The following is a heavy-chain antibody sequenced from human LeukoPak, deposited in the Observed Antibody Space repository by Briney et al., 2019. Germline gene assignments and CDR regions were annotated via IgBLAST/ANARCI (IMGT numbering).Heavy chain of an antibody. V-gene: IGHV3-53*01. CDR2: INRGGDI. D-gene: IGHD5-24*01. CDR3: ARGDGYNFFDY. CDR1: GFTVSSHY. J-gene: IGHJ4*02. Sequence: HPGGSLRLSCAASGFTVSSHYMSWVRQAPGKGLEWVSVINRGGDIYYANSVKGRFTISRDTSKNILYLQMNSLRAEDTAVYYCARGDGYNFFDYWGQGTLVTVSS.